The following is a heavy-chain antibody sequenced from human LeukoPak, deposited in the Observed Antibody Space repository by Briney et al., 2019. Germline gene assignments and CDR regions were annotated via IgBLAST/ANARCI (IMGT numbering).Heavy chain of an antibody. V-gene: IGHV3-11*01. CDR1: GFTFTDYY. CDR3: ARDYNC. Sequence: GGSLRLSCSASGFTFTDYYMSWIRQAPGKGLEWVSYIGPSGTVIYYGDSVKGRSTISRDNAKKSLYLQMNSLRAEDTAVYYCARDYNCWGQGTLVTVSS. CDR2: IGPSGTVI. J-gene: IGHJ4*02. D-gene: IGHD3-10*01.